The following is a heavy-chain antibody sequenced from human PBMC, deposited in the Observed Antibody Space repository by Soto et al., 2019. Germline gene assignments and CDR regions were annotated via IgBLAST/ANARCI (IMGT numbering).Heavy chain of an antibody. CDR3: ARKRAPYYFDY. CDR1: GFTFSSYG. Sequence: SGGPLRLSCAASGFTFSSYGMHWVRQAPGKGLEWVAVIWYDGSNKYYADSVKGRFTISRDNSKNTLYLQMNSLRAEDTAVYYCARKRAPYYFDYWGQGTLVTVSS. J-gene: IGHJ4*02. V-gene: IGHV3-33*01. CDR2: IWYDGSNK.